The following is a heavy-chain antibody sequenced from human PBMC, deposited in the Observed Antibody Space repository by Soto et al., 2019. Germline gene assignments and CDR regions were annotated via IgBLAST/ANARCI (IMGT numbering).Heavy chain of an antibody. D-gene: IGHD3-10*01. Sequence: GGSLRLSCAASGFTVSSNYMSWVRQAPGKGLEWVSVIYSGGSTYYADSVKGRFTISRDNSKNTLYLQMNSLRAEDTAVYYCARGAGSYYNSHYYYYYMDVWGKGTTVTVSS. J-gene: IGHJ6*03. CDR1: GFTVSSNY. CDR3: ARGAGSYYNSHYYYYYMDV. CDR2: IYSGGST. V-gene: IGHV3-66*01.